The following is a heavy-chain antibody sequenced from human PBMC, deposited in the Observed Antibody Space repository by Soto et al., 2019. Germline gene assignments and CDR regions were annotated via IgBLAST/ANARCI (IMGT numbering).Heavy chain of an antibody. Sequence: SETLSLTCTVSGGSVSNRNYYWGWIRQPPGKGLEWIGSIYYSGGTYYNPSLKSRVTMSVDTSKNQFSLKLRSVTAADTSVYYCARLGGSWPYDYWGQGTLVTVSS. V-gene: IGHV4-39*01. J-gene: IGHJ4*02. D-gene: IGHD2-15*01. CDR1: GGSVSNRNYY. CDR3: ARLGGSWPYDY. CDR2: IYYSGGT.